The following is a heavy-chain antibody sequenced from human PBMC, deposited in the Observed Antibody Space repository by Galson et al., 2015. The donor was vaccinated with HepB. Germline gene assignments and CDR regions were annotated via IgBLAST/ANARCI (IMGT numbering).Heavy chain of an antibody. D-gene: IGHD4-17*01. J-gene: IGHJ4*02. CDR2: ISSSSSYI. CDR3: ARDPGDYGDYDSCFDY. CDR1: GFTFSSYS. V-gene: IGHV3-21*01. Sequence: SLRLSCAASGFTFSSYSMNWVRQAPGKGLEWVSSISSSSSYIYYADSVTGRFTIFRDNAKNSLYLQMNSLRAEDTAVYYCARDPGDYGDYDSCFDYWGQGTLVTVSS.